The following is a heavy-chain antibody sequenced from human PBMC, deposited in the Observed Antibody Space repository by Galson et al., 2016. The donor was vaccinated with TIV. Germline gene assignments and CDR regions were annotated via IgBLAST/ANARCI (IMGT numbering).Heavy chain of an antibody. CDR1: GVIVSNNY. D-gene: IGHD4/OR15-4a*01. CDR2: IYTNGRT. V-gene: IGHV3-53*05. J-gene: IGHJ4*02. CDR3: ARQNDYLYYFDY. Sequence: SLRLSCAASGVIVSNNYMSWVRQAPGKGLEWISVIYTNGRTFYADSVKGRFTISRDNSKNTLYLQMNRLRPEDTALYYCARQNDYLYYFDYWGQGTLVTVSS.